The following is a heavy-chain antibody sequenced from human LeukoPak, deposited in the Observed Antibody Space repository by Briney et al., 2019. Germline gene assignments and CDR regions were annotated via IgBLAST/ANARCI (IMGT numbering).Heavy chain of an antibody. V-gene: IGHV4-59*01. CDR2: IYYSGST. J-gene: IGHJ4*02. Sequence: SETLSLTCTVSGGSISSYYWSWIQQPPGKGLEWIGYIYYSGSTNYNPSLKSRVTISVDTSKNQFSLKLSSVTAADTAVYYCARGGRGYSSDWGQGTLVTVSS. D-gene: IGHD5-18*01. CDR1: GGSISSYY. CDR3: ARGGRGYSSD.